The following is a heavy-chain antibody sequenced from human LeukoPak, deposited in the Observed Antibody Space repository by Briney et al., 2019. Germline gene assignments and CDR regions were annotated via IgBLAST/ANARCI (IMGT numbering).Heavy chain of an antibody. V-gene: IGHV3-9*01. J-gene: IGHJ4*02. Sequence: PGGSLRLSCAASGFTFHHYAIHWVRQVPGKGLEWVSGIRWNSAYIGYADSVKGRFTISRDNAKNSVYLQMNSLRAEDTALYYCAKDKAPLYSGYDWDLDFWGQGTMVTVSS. CDR2: IRWNSAYI. D-gene: IGHD5-12*01. CDR3: AKDKAPLYSGYDWDLDF. CDR1: GFTFHHYA.